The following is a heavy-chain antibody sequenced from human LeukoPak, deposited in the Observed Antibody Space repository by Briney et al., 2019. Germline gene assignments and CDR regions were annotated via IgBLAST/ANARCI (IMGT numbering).Heavy chain of an antibody. J-gene: IGHJ6*03. CDR2: IIPAFGTA. CDR3: ASEGNYDSSGYSRYNYYYMDV. V-gene: IGHV1-69*05. D-gene: IGHD3-22*01. CDR1: GGTFSSYS. Sequence: SVKVSCKGSGGTFSSYSISWVRQAPGQGLEWMGGIIPAFGTAHYAQKFQGRVTFTTDESTTTAYMELRSLRSEDTAVYYCASEGNYDSSGYSRYNYYYMDVWGKGTAVTVSS.